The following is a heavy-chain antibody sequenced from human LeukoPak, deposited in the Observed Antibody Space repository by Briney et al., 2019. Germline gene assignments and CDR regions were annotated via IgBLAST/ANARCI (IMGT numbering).Heavy chain of an antibody. V-gene: IGHV4-30-4*01. J-gene: IGHJ4*02. D-gene: IGHD3-22*01. Sequence: SETLSLTCTVSGGSISSGDYYWSWIRQPPGKGLEWIGYIYYSGSTYYNPSLKSRVTLSVDTSKNQFSLKLSSVTAADTAVYYCARVLLDDSSGYYAPLFDYWGQGTLVTVSS. CDR3: ARVLLDDSSGYYAPLFDY. CDR2: IYYSGST. CDR1: GGSISSGDYY.